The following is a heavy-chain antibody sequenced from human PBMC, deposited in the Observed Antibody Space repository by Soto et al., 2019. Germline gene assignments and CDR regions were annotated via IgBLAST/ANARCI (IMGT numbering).Heavy chain of an antibody. D-gene: IGHD6-19*01. V-gene: IGHV6-1*01. J-gene: IGHJ4*02. CDR3: ARESKIIAVAGTFDY. CDR1: GYRLSRNNAA. Sequence: PSETLLLTCAFSGYRLSRNNAAWNWIRQAPSRGLEWLGRTYYRSKWYHDYAVSVKSRITINPATSKNQFSLQLNSVTPEDTAVYYCARESKIIAVAGTFDYWGQGTLVTVSS. CDR2: TYYRSKWYH.